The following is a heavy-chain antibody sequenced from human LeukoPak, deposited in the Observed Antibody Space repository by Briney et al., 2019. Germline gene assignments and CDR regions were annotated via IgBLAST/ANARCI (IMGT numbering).Heavy chain of an antibody. J-gene: IGHJ6*02. Sequence: SETLSLTCTVSGGSISSYYWSWIRQPAGKGLEWIGRIYSSGSSNYNPSLNSRVTMSVDTSKNQFSLKLSSETAADTAGYYCARLWFPDGMDVWGQGTTVTVSS. D-gene: IGHD3-10*01. CDR3: ARLWFPDGMDV. CDR2: IYSSGSS. CDR1: GGSISSYY. V-gene: IGHV4-4*07.